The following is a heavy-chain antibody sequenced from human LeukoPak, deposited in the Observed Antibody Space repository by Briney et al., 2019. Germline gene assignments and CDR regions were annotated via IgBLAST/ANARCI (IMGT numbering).Heavy chain of an antibody. CDR3: ARVATFGAVADY. J-gene: IGHJ4*02. Sequence: GASVKVSCKASGYTFSSYYMHWLRQAPGHGPEWMGIINSHGGSTDYAQKFQGRVTMTRDMSTSTVYMELSSLTSDDTAVYFCARVATFGAVADYWGQGTLVTVSS. CDR1: GYTFSSYY. V-gene: IGHV1-46*01. CDR2: INSHGGST. D-gene: IGHD2/OR15-2a*01.